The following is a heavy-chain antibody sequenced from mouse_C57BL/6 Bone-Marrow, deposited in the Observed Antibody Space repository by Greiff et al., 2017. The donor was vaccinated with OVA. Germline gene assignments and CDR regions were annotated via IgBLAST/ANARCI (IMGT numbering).Heavy chain of an antibody. V-gene: IGHV1-61*01. CDR1: GYTFTSYW. D-gene: IGHD2-3*01. Sequence: QVQLQQPGAELVRPGSSVKLSCKASGYTFTSYWKDWVKQRPGQGLEWIGNIYPSDSETHYNQKFKDKATLTVDKSSSTAYMQLSSLTSEDSAVYYCARTDGYYIYYAMDYWGQGTSVTVSS. J-gene: IGHJ4*01. CDR2: IYPSDSET. CDR3: ARTDGYYIYYAMDY.